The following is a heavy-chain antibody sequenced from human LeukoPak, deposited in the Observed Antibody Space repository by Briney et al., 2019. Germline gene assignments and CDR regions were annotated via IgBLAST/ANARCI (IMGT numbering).Heavy chain of an antibody. CDR3: ARHRFASPLDS. Sequence: SETLSLTCTVSGGSISSGGYYWSWIRQHPGKGLEWIGYIFYTGDSNHNPSFKSRVSISLDASKDQISLKLYSVTAADTAVYYCARHRFASPLDSWGQGTLVTVSS. J-gene: IGHJ4*02. CDR2: IFYTGDS. V-gene: IGHV4-61*08. CDR1: GGSISSGGYY. D-gene: IGHD2-21*01.